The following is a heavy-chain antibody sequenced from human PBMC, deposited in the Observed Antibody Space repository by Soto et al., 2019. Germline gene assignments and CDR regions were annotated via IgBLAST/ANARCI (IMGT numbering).Heavy chain of an antibody. CDR1: GFTFSSYD. Sequence: VQLVQSGGGVVQPGRSLRLSCATSGFTFSSYDMQWVCHAPGKGLEWVALISYEGLNTYYADSVRGRFIISRDNSKNILYLQMHSLRPDDTAVYYCAKLIYPLNSSGLDVWGQGATVIVSS. CDR2: ISYEGLNT. V-gene: IGHV3-30*18. J-gene: IGHJ6*02. D-gene: IGHD1-1*01. CDR3: AKLIYPLNSSGLDV.